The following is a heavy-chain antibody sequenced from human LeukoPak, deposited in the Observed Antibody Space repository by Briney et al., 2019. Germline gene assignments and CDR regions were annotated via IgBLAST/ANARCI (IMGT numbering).Heavy chain of an antibody. CDR1: GFSFDDYG. V-gene: IGHV3-43D*03. D-gene: IGHD6-19*01. CDR3: AKDQRGSGWPLDY. Sequence: GGSLRLSCAAPGFSFDDYGMHWVRQAPGKGLEWVSLISWDSSSSYYAESVKGRFTVSRDNSKNSLYLQMDSLRAEDTALYYCAKDQRGSGWPLDYWGQGTLVTVS. CDR2: ISWDSSSS. J-gene: IGHJ4*02.